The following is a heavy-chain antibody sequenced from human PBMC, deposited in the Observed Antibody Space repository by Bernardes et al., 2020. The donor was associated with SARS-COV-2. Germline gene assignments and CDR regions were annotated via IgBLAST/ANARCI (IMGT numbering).Heavy chain of an antibody. CDR3: ARQGQWLVPHYYYYGMDV. CDR2: IYYSGST. V-gene: IGHV4-39*01. Sequence: SETLSLTCTVSGGSISSSSYYWGWIRQPPGKGLEWIGSIYYSGSTYYNPSLKSRVTISVDTSKNQFSLKLSSVTAADTAVYYCARQGQWLVPHYYYYGMDVWGQGTTVTVSS. J-gene: IGHJ6*02. CDR1: GGSISSSSYY. D-gene: IGHD6-19*01.